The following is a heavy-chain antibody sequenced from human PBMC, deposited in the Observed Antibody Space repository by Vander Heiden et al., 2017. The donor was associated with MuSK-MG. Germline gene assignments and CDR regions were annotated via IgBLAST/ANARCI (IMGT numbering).Heavy chain of an antibody. CDR2: IYYSGST. D-gene: IGHD5-12*01. CDR1: GASVSSGSYC. V-gene: IGHV4-61*01. Sequence: QVQLQDSGPGLVKPSDTLSLTCTVAGASVSSGSYCWSWIRQPPGKGLEWIVYIYYSGSTNYTPSLKSRVTISVDTSKNQFSLKLSSVTAADTAVYYCAREGYDGSYYYYMDVWGKGTTVTVSS. J-gene: IGHJ6*03. CDR3: AREGYDGSYYYYMDV.